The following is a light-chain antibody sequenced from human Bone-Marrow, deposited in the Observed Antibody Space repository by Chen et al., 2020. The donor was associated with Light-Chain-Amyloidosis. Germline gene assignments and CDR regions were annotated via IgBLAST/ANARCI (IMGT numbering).Light chain of an antibody. J-gene: IGLJ2*01. CDR3: QSADSSGTYEVI. V-gene: IGLV3-25*03. Sequence: SYELTQPPSVSVSPGHTVRITCSGDDFPTKYAYWYQQKPGQAPVLVIHRDTERPSGISERFSGSSSGTTATLTISGVQAEDEADYHCQSADSSGTYEVIFGGGTKLTVL. CDR2: RDT. CDR1: DFPTKY.